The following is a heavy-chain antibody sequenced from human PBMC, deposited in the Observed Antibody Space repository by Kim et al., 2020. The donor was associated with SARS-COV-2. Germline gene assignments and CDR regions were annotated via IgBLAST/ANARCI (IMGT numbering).Heavy chain of an antibody. CDR3: ARVPSPVLRYFDWFFDY. D-gene: IGHD3-9*01. Sequence: ASVKVSCKASGYTFTSYGISWVRQAPGQGLEWMGWISAYNGNTNYAQKLQGRVTMTTDTSTSTAYMELRSLRSDDTAVYYCARVPSPVLRYFDWFFDYWGQGTLVTVSS. J-gene: IGHJ4*02. CDR1: GYTFTSYG. CDR2: ISAYNGNT. V-gene: IGHV1-18*04.